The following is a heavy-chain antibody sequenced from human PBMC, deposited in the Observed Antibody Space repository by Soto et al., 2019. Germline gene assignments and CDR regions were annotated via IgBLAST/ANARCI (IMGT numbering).Heavy chain of an antibody. CDR1: GFTFSSYG. V-gene: IGHV3-33*01. CDR3: ARVPGYSSGWYWYFDL. D-gene: IGHD6-19*01. J-gene: IGHJ2*01. Sequence: QVQLVESGGGVVQPGRSLRLSCAASGFTFSSYGMHWVRQAPGKGLEWVAVIWYDGNNKYYADSVKGRFTISRDNSKNTLYLQMNSLRAEDTAVYYCARVPGYSSGWYWYFDLWGRGTLVTVSS. CDR2: IWYDGNNK.